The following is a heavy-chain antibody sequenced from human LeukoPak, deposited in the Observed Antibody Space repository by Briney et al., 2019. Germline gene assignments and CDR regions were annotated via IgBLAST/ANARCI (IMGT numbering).Heavy chain of an antibody. V-gene: IGHV3-21*04. CDR3: ARSLSSRFSGPRRPYYFDS. Sequence: GGSLRLSCAASGFTFSSYSMNWVRQAPGKGLEWVSSISSSSSYIYYADSVKGRFTISRDNAKNSLYLQMNSLRAEDTAVYYCARSLSSRFSGPRRPYYFDSWGQGTLVTVSS. CDR2: ISSSSSYI. D-gene: IGHD3-16*02. CDR1: GFTFSSYS. J-gene: IGHJ4*02.